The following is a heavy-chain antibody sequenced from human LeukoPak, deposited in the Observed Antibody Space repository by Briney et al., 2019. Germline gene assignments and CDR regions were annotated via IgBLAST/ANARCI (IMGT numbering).Heavy chain of an antibody. J-gene: IGHJ4*02. CDR1: GGSISSGDYY. D-gene: IGHD3-10*01. CDR3: ARGFYGSGNFRV. CDR2: IYHRGST. V-gene: IGHV4-30-4*01. Sequence: SETLSLTCTVSGGSISSGDYYWSWIRQPPGKGLEWIGYIYHRGSTYYNPSLKSRVTISVDTSKNQFSLKLSSVTAADTAVYYCARGFYGSGNFRVWGQGTLVTVSS.